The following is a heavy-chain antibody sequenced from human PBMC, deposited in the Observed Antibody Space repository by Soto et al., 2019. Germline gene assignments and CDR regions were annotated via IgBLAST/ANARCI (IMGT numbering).Heavy chain of an antibody. Sequence: VVTLRISCAAPGFTFSSYWMSWVRQAPGKGLEWVANIKQDGSEKYYVDSVKGRFTISRDNAKNSLYLQMNSLRAEDTAVYYCARDLGTFFFD. J-gene: IGHJ4*01. CDR2: IKQDGSEK. D-gene: IGHD3-16*01. CDR3: ARDLGTFFFD. V-gene: IGHV3-7*01. CDR1: GFTFSSYW.